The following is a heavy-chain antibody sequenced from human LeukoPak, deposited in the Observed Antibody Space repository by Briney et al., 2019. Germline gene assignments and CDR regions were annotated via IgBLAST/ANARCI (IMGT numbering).Heavy chain of an antibody. CDR2: ISDDGSNK. CDR3: VSMVRGIGY. V-gene: IGHV3-30*04. CDR1: GFTFRTYA. J-gene: IGHJ4*02. Sequence: PGGSLRLSCAASGFTFRTYAMNWVRQAPGKGLEWVAVISDDGSNKYYAESVKGQFTISRDNSKNTLYLQMNSLRPEDTAMYYCVSMVRGIGYWGQGTLVTVSS. D-gene: IGHD3-10*01.